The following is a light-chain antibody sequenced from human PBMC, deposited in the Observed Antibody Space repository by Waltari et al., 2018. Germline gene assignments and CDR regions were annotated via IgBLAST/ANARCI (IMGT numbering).Light chain of an antibody. Sequence: DIQMTKSPSSMSAFVGDRVTITCRASQDLKKDLHWYQEKPGKAPILLIDGASILRPGVPARFSGTGSGTDFTLTVSGVQPEDVATYYCQQSYRTPPYTFGQGTKVEI. J-gene: IGKJ2*01. CDR3: QQSYRTPPYT. CDR1: QDLKKD. CDR2: GAS. V-gene: IGKV1-39*01.